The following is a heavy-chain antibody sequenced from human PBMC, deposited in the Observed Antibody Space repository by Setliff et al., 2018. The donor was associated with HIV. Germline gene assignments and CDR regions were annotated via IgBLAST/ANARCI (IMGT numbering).Heavy chain of an antibody. CDR2: IYSSGTT. J-gene: IGHJ6*03. V-gene: IGHV4-61*02. CDR1: GGSIRSDSYY. Sequence: TSETLSLTCTVSGGSIRSDSYYWTWIRQPAGEGLEWIGRIYSSGTTYYNPSLKSRVTISTGTSNNQFSLTLSSVTAADTAVYYCARGVLITKRVTQTGGYYYYTGVWGKGTTVTVSS. CDR3: ARGVLITKRVTQTGGYYYYTGV. D-gene: IGHD2-21*02.